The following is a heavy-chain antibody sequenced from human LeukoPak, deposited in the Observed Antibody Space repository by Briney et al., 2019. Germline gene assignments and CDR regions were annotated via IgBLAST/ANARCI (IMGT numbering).Heavy chain of an antibody. CDR3: ARGRDSYGSSGDFDY. J-gene: IGHJ4*02. CDR2: INWNGGST. Sequence: VGSLRLSCAASGFTFDDYGMSWVRQAPGKGLEWVSGINWNGGSTGYADSVKGRFTISRDNAKNSLYLQMNSLRAEDTALYYCARGRDSYGSSGDFDYWGQGTLVTVSS. V-gene: IGHV3-20*04. D-gene: IGHD5-18*01. CDR1: GFTFDDYG.